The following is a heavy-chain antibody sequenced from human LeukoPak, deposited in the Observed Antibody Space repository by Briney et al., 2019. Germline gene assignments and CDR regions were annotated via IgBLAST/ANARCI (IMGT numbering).Heavy chain of an antibody. CDR1: GYTFTSSA. J-gene: IGHJ4*02. CDR2: INTNTGNP. Sequence: ASVKASCKASGYTFTSSAMNWVRQAPGQGLEWMGWINTNTGNPTYAQGFTGRFVFSLDASVSTAYLQISSLRAEDTAIYYCARVGLEYTNDCWGQGTLVTVSS. CDR3: ARVGLEYTNDC. D-gene: IGHD6-6*01. V-gene: IGHV7-4-1*02.